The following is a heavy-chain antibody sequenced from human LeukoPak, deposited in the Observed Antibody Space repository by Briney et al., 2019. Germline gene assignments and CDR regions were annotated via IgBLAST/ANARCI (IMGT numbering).Heavy chain of an antibody. D-gene: IGHD6-13*01. CDR1: GYSFTSYW. V-gene: IGHV5-51*01. CDR3: ARSPEAAVELGYFDC. Sequence: GESLKISCKGSGYSFTSYWIGWVRQMPGKGLEWMGIIYPGDSDTRYSPSFQGQVTISADKSISTAYLQWSSLKASDTAMYYCARSPEAAVELGYFDCWGQGTLVTVSS. J-gene: IGHJ4*02. CDR2: IYPGDSDT.